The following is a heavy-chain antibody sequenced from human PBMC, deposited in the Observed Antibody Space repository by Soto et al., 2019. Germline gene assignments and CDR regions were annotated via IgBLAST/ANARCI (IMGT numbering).Heavy chain of an antibody. CDR1: GYTFTNSD. Sequence: SVKVSCKASGYTFTNSDINWVRQAPVQGLEWMGWMNPDSGHAAYAQKFQGRVTLTTSTSTSTVYMEMRSLGSEDTAVYYCARRPHCSGGICYYGLDNWGQGTLVTVSS. CDR2: MNPDSGHA. CDR3: ARRPHCSGGICYYGLDN. D-gene: IGHD2-15*01. V-gene: IGHV1-8*01. J-gene: IGHJ4*02.